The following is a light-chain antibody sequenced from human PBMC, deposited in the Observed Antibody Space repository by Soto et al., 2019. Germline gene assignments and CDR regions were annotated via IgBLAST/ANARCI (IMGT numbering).Light chain of an antibody. Sequence: DIVIPQSPDSLAVSLDERAPIDCTALQRVLYSSANQDYIAWYQQKPGQPPKLLIYWASTRQSGVPERFSGSGSGTDFTLTITSLQAGDVAVYYCQQYHSTPITFGQGTRLEIK. V-gene: IGKV4-1*01. J-gene: IGKJ5*01. CDR2: WAS. CDR3: QQYHSTPIT. CDR1: QRVLYSSANQDY.